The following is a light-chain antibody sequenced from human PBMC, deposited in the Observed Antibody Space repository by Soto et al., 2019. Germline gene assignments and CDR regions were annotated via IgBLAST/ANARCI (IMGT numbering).Light chain of an antibody. V-gene: IGKV1-5*01. CDR1: QYISDR. CDR2: DAS. CDR3: QQSYITLSLT. J-gene: IGKJ4*01. Sequence: DIQMTQSPSTLSASVGDRVTITCRASQYISDRLAWYQQKPGKAPKVLIFDASNLESGVPSRFSASGSGTEFSLTISSLQPDDFATYYCQQSYITLSLTFGGGTKVDIK.